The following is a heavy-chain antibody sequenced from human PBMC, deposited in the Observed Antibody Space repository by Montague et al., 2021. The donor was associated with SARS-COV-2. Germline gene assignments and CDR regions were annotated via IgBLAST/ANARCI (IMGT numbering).Heavy chain of an antibody. V-gene: IGHV4-59*08. J-gene: IGHJ5*02. CDR3: ARLRRPIYCSGGSCYSYNWFDP. Sequence: SETLSLTCTVSGGSISSYYWSWIRQPPGKGLEWIGYIYYSGSTYYNPSLKSRVTISVDTSKNQFSLKLSSVTAADTAVYYCARLRRPIYCSGGSCYSYNWFDPWGQGTLVTVSS. CDR2: IYYSGST. D-gene: IGHD2-15*01. CDR1: GGSISSYY.